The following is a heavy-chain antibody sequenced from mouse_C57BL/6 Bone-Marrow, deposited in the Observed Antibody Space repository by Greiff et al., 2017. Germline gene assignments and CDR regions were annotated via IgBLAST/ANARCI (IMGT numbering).Heavy chain of an antibody. V-gene: IGHV3-8*01. CDR1: GYSITSDY. Sequence: DVKLQESGPGLAKPSQTLSLTCSVTGYSITSDYWHWIRKFPGNKLEYIGYISYSGSTSYNPSLKSRISIIRDTSKNQYYLQLNYVTTEDTATDYCARLGDYDGFDYWGQGTTLTVSS. J-gene: IGHJ2*01. D-gene: IGHD2-4*01. CDR2: ISYSGST. CDR3: ARLGDYDGFDY.